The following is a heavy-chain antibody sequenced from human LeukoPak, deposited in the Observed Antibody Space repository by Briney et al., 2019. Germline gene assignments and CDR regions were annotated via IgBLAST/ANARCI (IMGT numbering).Heavy chain of an antibody. CDR1: GFTFDDYA. J-gene: IGHJ4*02. CDR2: ISWNSGSI. D-gene: IGHD1-7*01. CDR3: ARAGSNWNYVY. Sequence: SLRLSCAASGFTFDDYAMHWVRQAPGKGLEWVSGISWNSGSIGYADSVKGRFTISRDNTKNSLSLQMNSLRAEDTAVYYCARAGSNWNYVYWGQGTLVTVSS. V-gene: IGHV3-9*01.